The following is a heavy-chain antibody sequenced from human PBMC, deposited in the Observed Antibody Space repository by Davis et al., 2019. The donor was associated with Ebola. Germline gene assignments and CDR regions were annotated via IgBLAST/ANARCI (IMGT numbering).Heavy chain of an antibody. CDR3: AKDFDGYNPYFDY. V-gene: IGHV3-15*01. CDR1: GLPFSDAW. J-gene: IGHJ4*02. D-gene: IGHD5-24*01. Sequence: GESLKISCAASGLPFSDAWMTWVRQTPGKGLEWVGRMKNIGSGGTTEYAGPVTGRFTISRDDSRNTLYLQMSSLRAEDTAVYYCAKDFDGYNPYFDYWGQGTLVTVSS. CDR2: MKNIGSGGTT.